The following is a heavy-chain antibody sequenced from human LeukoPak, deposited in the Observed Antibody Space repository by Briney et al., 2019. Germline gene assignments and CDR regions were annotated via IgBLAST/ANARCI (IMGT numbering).Heavy chain of an antibody. Sequence: PSETLSLTCTVSGYSISSDYYWAWIRQSPEKGLEWIASMFHSGSTYYNPSLKSRVTTSADTSKNEFSLKLSSVTAADTAVYYCARAGTNLGDYDYWGQGTLVTVSS. CDR2: MFHSGST. V-gene: IGHV4-38-2*02. CDR1: GYSISSDYY. D-gene: IGHD4-17*01. CDR3: ARAGTNLGDYDY. J-gene: IGHJ4*02.